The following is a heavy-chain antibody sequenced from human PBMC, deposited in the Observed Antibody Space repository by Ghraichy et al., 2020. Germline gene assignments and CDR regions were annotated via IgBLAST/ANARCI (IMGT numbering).Heavy chain of an antibody. CDR3: ARAPYYDSSGYYLFDS. CDR2: TNTDGTGT. D-gene: IGHD3-22*01. V-gene: IGHV3-74*03. J-gene: IGHJ4*02. CDR1: GFTFSSYW. Sequence: GGSLRLSCAASGFTFSSYWMHWVRQAPGKGLVWVSRTNTDGTGTAYADSVKGRFTISRDNAKNTLDLQMNGLRVGDTAVYYCARAPYYDSSGYYLFDSWGQGTLVTVAS.